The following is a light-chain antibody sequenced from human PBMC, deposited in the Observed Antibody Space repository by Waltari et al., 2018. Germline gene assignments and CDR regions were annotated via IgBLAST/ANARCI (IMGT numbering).Light chain of an antibody. J-gene: IGLJ2*01. CDR2: KAA. Sequence: QSALTQPASVSGSPGQSITISCTGTISDVGAYKYVPWYQHHPGQAPKLMIYKAANRPPGIAKRFSGSKSGNTASLTISGLQAEDEADYYCSSYTRSSTWVFGGGTKLTVL. CDR1: ISDVGAYKY. V-gene: IGLV2-14*01. CDR3: SSYTRSSTWV.